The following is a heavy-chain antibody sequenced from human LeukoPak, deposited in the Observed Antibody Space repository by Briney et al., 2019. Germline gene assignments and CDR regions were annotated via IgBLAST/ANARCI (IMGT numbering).Heavy chain of an antibody. J-gene: IGHJ4*02. V-gene: IGHV5-51*01. CDR2: IFPGDSDT. CDR1: GYSFTSNW. CDR3: ARLDTASWRY. D-gene: IGHD2-2*01. Sequence: GESLRISCKGSGYSFTSNWIGWVRQMPGKGLEWMGIIFPGDSDTRYSPSFQGQVTISADKSISTAYLQWSSLKASDTAMYYCARLDTASWRYWGQGTLVTVSS.